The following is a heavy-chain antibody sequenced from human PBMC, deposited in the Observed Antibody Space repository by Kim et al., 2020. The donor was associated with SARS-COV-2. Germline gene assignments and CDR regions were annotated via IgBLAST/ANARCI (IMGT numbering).Heavy chain of an antibody. V-gene: IGHV4-34*01. J-gene: IGHJ4*01. D-gene: IGHD5-18*01. CDR2: INHSGST. Sequence: SETLSLTCAVYGGSFSGYYWSWIRQPPGKGLEWIGEINHSGSTNYNPSLKSRVTISVDTSKNQFSLKLSSVTAADTAVYYCARWGWIQLWLTFDYWGQGTLVTVSS. CDR3: ARWGWIQLWLTFDY. CDR1: GGSFSGYY.